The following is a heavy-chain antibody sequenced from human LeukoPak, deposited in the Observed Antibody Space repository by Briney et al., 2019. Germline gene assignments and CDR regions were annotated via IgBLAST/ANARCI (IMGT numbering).Heavy chain of an antibody. D-gene: IGHD6-13*01. J-gene: IGHJ3*02. Sequence: GGSLRLSCAASGFTFDDYAMHWVRQAPGKGLEWVSGINWNSGRVGYADSVKGRFTISRDNAKNSLYLQMNSLRAEDTAVYYCARESSDAFDIWGQGTMVTVSS. CDR2: INWNSGRV. CDR1: GFTFDDYA. V-gene: IGHV3-9*01. CDR3: ARESSDAFDI.